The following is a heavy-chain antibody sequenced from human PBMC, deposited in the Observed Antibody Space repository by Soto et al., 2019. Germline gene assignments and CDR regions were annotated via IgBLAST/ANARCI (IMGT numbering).Heavy chain of an antibody. CDR2: IIPIFGTA. Sequence: QVQLVQSGAEVKKPGSSVKVSCKASGGTFSSYAISWVRQAPGQGLEWMGGIIPIFGTANYAQKFQGRVTITADESTSPAYMELSSLRSEDTAVYYCARDGDILTGYFPLDYYYGMDVWGQGTTVTVSS. V-gene: IGHV1-69*01. CDR1: GGTFSSYA. CDR3: ARDGDILTGYFPLDYYYGMDV. D-gene: IGHD3-9*01. J-gene: IGHJ6*02.